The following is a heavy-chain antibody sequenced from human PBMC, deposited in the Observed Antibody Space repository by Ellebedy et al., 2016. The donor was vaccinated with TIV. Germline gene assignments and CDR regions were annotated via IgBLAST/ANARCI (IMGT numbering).Heavy chain of an antibody. CDR1: GSTFNSYA. CDR3: ARDLDESSGRYGGASY. J-gene: IGHJ4*02. CDR2: ILYDGISY. V-gene: IGHV3-30-3*01. Sequence: PGGSLRLSCAASGSTFNSYAMPWVRQPPGKGLEWVAVILYDGISYYYADSVKGRFTISRDNSITTLYLQMNSLRAEDPSVYYCARDLDESSGRYGGASYWGQGTLVTVSS. D-gene: IGHD6-19*01.